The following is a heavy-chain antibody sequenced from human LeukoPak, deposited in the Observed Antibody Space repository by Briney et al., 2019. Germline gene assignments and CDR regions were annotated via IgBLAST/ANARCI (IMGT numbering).Heavy chain of an antibody. V-gene: IGHV1-2*02. D-gene: IGHD6-13*01. CDR3: ARSGRIAAPGTWFDP. J-gene: IGHJ5*02. CDR1: GYTFTGYF. CDR2: INPKSGGT. Sequence: GASVTVSCKASGYTFTGYFIHWVRQAPGQGLEWMGWINPKSGGTNYAQNFQGRLTMTRDTSITTAYMELSRLKSDDTAVYYCARSGRIAAPGTWFDPWGQGTLVAVSS.